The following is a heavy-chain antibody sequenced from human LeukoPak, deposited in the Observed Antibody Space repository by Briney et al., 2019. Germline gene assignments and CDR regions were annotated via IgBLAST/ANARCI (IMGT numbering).Heavy chain of an antibody. CDR3: AKRSGYDFWSGFDP. J-gene: IGHJ5*02. V-gene: IGHV3-23*01. D-gene: IGHD3-3*01. CDR2: ISGSGGST. Sequence: GGSLRLSCAASRFTFSSYAMRWVRQAPGKGLEWVSGISGSGGSTSYADSVKGRFTVSRDNSKNTLYLQMSSLRAEDTALYYCAKRSGYDFWSGFDPWGQGTLVIVSS. CDR1: RFTFSSYA.